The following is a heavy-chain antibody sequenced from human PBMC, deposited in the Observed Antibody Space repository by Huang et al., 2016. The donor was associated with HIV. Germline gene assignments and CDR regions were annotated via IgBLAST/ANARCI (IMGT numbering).Heavy chain of an antibody. V-gene: IGHV3-74*01. CDR2: IKIDGRIT. Sequence: EEHLVESGGGLVQPGGSLRLSCEASGFKFSNYWMQWVRQAPGKGLMWVSRIKIDGRITDYADSVKGRFTISRDNAKNTLYLQMSSLTAEDTAIYYCARAGGFEIWGQGTVVTVSS. D-gene: IGHD2-15*01. CDR1: GFKFSNYW. CDR3: ARAGGFEI. J-gene: IGHJ3*02.